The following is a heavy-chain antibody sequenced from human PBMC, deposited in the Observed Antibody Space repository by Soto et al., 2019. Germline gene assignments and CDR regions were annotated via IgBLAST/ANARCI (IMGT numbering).Heavy chain of an antibody. D-gene: IGHD3-22*01. J-gene: IGHJ4*02. CDR2: IKSKTDGGTT. V-gene: IGHV3-15*01. Sequence: LRLSCAASGFTFSNAWMSWVRQAPGKGLEWVGRIKSKTDGGTTDYVAPVKGRFTISRDDSKNTLYLQMNSLKTEDTAVYYCTTELTTYYYDSSGYYPFDYWGQGTLVTVSS. CDR1: GFTFSNAW. CDR3: TTELTTYYYDSSGYYPFDY.